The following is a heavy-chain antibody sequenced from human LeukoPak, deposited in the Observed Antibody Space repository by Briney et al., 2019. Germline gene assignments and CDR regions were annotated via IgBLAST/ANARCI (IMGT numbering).Heavy chain of an antibody. Sequence: PGGSLRLSCAASGFTFSSYSMNWVRQAPGKGLEWVSYISSSSSTIYYADSVKGRFTISRDNAKNSLYLQMNSLRAEDTAVYYCARKVMTTVTNWFDPWGQGTLVTVSS. CDR1: GFTFSSYS. D-gene: IGHD4-11*01. J-gene: IGHJ5*02. CDR3: ARKVMTTVTNWFDP. CDR2: ISSSSSTI. V-gene: IGHV3-48*01.